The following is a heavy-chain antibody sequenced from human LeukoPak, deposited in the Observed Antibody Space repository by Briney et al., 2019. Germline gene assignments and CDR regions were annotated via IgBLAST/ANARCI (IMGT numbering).Heavy chain of an antibody. J-gene: IGHJ3*02. V-gene: IGHV3-48*03. CDR1: GFTFSSYE. CDR2: ISSSGSTI. CDR3: ARARWCSSTSCYFAAFDI. Sequence: PGGSLRLSCAASGFTFSSYEMNWVRQAPGKGLEWVSYISSSGSTIYYADSMKGRFTISRDNAKNSLYLQMNSLRAEDTAVYYCARARWCSSTSCYFAAFDIWGQGTMVTVSS. D-gene: IGHD2-2*01.